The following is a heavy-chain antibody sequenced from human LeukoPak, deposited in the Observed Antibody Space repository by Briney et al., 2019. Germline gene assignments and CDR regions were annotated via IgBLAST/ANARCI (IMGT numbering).Heavy chain of an antibody. CDR1: GFTFSSYA. J-gene: IGHJ5*02. D-gene: IGHD2-2*01. Sequence: PGRSLRLSCAASGFTFSSYAMHWVRQAPGKGPEWVAVISYDGSNKYYADSVKGRFTISRDNSKNTLYLQMNSLRAEDTAVYYCARGAVENHWGQGTLVTVSS. CDR2: ISYDGSNK. CDR3: ARGAVENH. V-gene: IGHV3-30-3*01.